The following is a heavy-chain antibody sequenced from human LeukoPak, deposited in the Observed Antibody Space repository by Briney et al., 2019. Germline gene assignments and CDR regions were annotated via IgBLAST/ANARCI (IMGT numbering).Heavy chain of an antibody. J-gene: IGHJ4*02. CDR1: GGSFSGYY. Sequence: SETLSLTCAVYGGSFSGYYWSWIRQPPGKGLEWIGEINHSGSTNYNPSLKSRVTISVDPSKNQFSLKLSSVTAADTAVYYCARARGRITIFGVVMFDYWGQGTLVTVSS. CDR3: ARARGRITIFGVVMFDY. D-gene: IGHD3-3*01. V-gene: IGHV4-34*01. CDR2: INHSGST.